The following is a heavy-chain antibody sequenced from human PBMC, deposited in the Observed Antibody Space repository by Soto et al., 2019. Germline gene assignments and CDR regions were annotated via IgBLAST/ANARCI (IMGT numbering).Heavy chain of an antibody. J-gene: IGHJ4*02. Sequence: SETLSLTCPVSGGSISSYYWSWIRQPPGKGLEWIGYIYNSGSTNYNPSLKSRVTISVDTSKNQFSLKLSSVTAADTAVYYCARYSNYVFDYWGQGTLVTVSS. V-gene: IGHV4-59*08. CDR2: IYNSGST. CDR3: ARYSNYVFDY. CDR1: GGSISSYY. D-gene: IGHD4-4*01.